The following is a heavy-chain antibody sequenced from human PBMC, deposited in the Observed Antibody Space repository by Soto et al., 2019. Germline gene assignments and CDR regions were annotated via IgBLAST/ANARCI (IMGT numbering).Heavy chain of an antibody. CDR3: ARTAAAGKYYYGVDV. CDR2: IDPGDSDT. V-gene: IGHV5-51*01. Sequence: GESLKISCKGSGYSFTSYWISWVRQMPGKGLEWMGRIDPGDSDTRYSPSFQGQVTISADKSISTAYLQWSSPKASDTAIYYCARTAAAGKYYYGVDVWGQGTTVTVSS. D-gene: IGHD6-13*01. CDR1: GYSFTSYW. J-gene: IGHJ6*02.